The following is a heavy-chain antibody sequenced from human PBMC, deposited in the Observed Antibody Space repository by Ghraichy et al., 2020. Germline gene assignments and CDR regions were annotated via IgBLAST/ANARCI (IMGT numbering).Heavy chain of an antibody. J-gene: IGHJ6*02. V-gene: IGHV3-13*05. Sequence: GGSLRLSCAASGFTFSTCAMHWVRQVPGKGLQWVSGIGIAGDPHYLDSVKGRFTIYCENAKNSMYLQMNSLRAGDSAVYFWVRQCTELRDKLYYYYGMDVWGQGTTVTVAS. D-gene: IGHD2-15*01. CDR2: IGIAGDP. CDR3: VRQCTELRDKLYYYYGMDV. CDR1: GFTFSTCA.